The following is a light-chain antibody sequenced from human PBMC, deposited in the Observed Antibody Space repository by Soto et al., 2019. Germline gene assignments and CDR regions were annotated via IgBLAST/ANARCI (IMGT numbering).Light chain of an antibody. CDR3: SSYAGSNNVV. V-gene: IGLV2-8*01. CDR1: SSDIGGYNY. CDR2: EVS. Sequence: QSALTQPPSASGSPGQSVTISCTGTSSDIGGYNYVSWYQQHPGKAPKLMIYEVSKRPSGVPDRFSGSKSGNTASLTVSGLQAEDEADYYYSSYAGSNNVVFGGGTKLTVL. J-gene: IGLJ2*01.